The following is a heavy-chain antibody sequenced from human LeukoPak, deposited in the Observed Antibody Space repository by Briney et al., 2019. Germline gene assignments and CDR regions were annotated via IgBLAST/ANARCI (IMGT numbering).Heavy chain of an antibody. D-gene: IGHD3-22*01. CDR2: ISSSSSYI. CDR3: ARDLKRRVYYDSSGSDDAFDI. CDR1: GFTFSSYS. J-gene: IGHJ3*02. V-gene: IGHV3-21*01. Sequence: GGSLRLSCAASGFTFSSYSMNWVRQAPGKGLEWVSSISSSSSYIYYADSVKGRFTISRDNAKNSLYLQMDSLRAEDTAVYYCARDLKRRVYYDSSGSDDAFDIWGQGTMVTVSS.